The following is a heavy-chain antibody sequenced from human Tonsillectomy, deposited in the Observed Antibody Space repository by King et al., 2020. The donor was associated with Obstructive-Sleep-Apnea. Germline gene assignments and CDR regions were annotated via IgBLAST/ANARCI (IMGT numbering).Heavy chain of an antibody. V-gene: IGHV3-33*06. CDR3: AKDEGTGYFDY. J-gene: IGHJ4*02. Sequence: VQLVESGGGVVQPGRSLRLSCAASGFTFSSYGMHWVRQAPGKGLEWVAVIWYYGSNKYYADSVKGRFTISRDNSKNTLYLQRNSLRAEDTAVYYCAKDEGTGYFDYWGQGTLVTVSS. CDR1: GFTFSSYG. CDR2: IWYYGSNK.